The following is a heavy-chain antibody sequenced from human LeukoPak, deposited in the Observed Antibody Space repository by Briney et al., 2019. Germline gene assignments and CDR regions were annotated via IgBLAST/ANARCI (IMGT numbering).Heavy chain of an antibody. V-gene: IGHV3-15*01. CDR2: IKSKSDGGTT. D-gene: IGHD1-14*01. CDR3: TTLSPDASGYYYYYMDV. CDR1: GVTFNNAW. Sequence: PGGSLRLSCVASGVTFNNAWMSWVRQAPGKGLEWVGHIKSKSDGGTTDYAAPVKGRFTISRDDSKNTVYLQMNSLKTEDTAAYYCTTLSPDASGYYYYYMDVWGEGTTVTVSS. J-gene: IGHJ6*03.